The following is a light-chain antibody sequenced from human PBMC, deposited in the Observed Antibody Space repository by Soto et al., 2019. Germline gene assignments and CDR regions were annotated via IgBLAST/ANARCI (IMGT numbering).Light chain of an antibody. V-gene: IGKV3-15*01. CDR3: QQYNNWPPST. J-gene: IGKJ2*01. CDR2: GAS. Sequence: EIVMTQSPATLSVSPGERATLSCRASQSVSSNLAWYQQKPGQAPRLLIYGASTMATGIPARFSGRGSGTEFNLTISSLQSEDFAVYYCQQYNNWPPSTFGQGTKLEIK. CDR1: QSVSSN.